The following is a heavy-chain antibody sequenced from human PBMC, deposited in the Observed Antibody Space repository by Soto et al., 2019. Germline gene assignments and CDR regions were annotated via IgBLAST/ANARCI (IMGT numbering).Heavy chain of an antibody. V-gene: IGHV3-11*05. J-gene: IGHJ4*02. CDR2: ISSSSSYT. CDR1: GFTFSDYY. D-gene: IGHD2-2*03. CDR3: ARDLVDIVVVPAARLFDY. Sequence: GGSLRLSCAASGFTFSDYYMSWIRQAPGKGLEWVSYISSSSSYTNYADSVKGRFTISRDNAKNSLYLQMNSLRAEDTAVYYCARDLVDIVVVPAARLFDYWGQGTLVTVSS.